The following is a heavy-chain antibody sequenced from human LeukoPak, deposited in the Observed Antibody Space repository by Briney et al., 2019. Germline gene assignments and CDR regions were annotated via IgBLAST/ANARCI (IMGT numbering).Heavy chain of an antibody. J-gene: IGHJ6*02. CDR2: ISYDGSNK. Sequence: PGGSLRLSCAASGFTFSSYGMHCVRQAPGKGLEWVAVISYDGSNKYYADSVKGRFTISRDNPKNTLYLQMNSLRAEDTAVCYCANEYCSGGSCGYYGMDVWGQGTTVTVSS. D-gene: IGHD2-15*01. CDR3: ANEYCSGGSCGYYGMDV. CDR1: GFTFSSYG. V-gene: IGHV3-30*18.